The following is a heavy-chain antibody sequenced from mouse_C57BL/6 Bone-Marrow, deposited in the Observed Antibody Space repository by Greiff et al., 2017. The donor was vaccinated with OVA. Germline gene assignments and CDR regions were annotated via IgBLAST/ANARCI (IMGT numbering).Heavy chain of an antibody. CDR2: ISNLAYSI. V-gene: IGHV5-15*01. Sequence: EVHLVESGGGLVQPGGSLKLSCAASGFTFSDYGMAWVRQAPRQGPEWVAFISNLAYSIYYADTVTGRFTISRENAKNTLYLEMSSLRSEDTAMYYCARRGNYAPFDYWGQGTTLTVSS. D-gene: IGHD1-1*02. CDR3: ARRGNYAPFDY. J-gene: IGHJ2*01. CDR1: GFTFSDYG.